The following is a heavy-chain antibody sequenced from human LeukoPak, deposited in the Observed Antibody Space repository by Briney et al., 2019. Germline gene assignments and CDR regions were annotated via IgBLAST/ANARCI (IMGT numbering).Heavy chain of an antibody. CDR2: ISGSGGST. J-gene: IGHJ4*02. Sequence: GGSLRLSCAASGFTFSDYYMSWIRQAPGKGLEWVSAISGSGGSTYYADSVKGRFTISRDNSKNTLYLQMNSLRAEDTAVYYCAKDPWSTAMGNFDYWGQGTLVTVSS. CDR1: GFTFSDYY. CDR3: AKDPWSTAMGNFDY. V-gene: IGHV3-23*01. D-gene: IGHD5-18*01.